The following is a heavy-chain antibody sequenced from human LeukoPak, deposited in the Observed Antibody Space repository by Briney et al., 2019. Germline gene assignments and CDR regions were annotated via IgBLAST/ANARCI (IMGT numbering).Heavy chain of an antibody. Sequence: SETLSLTCPVCGGSISRGGYYWRWIPQHPGKGLEWIMHIYYSGSHYYNPFLKGRITISVDTSQNQFSLKLSSVTAADTAVYCWARESRGEGYNIYSDYWGQGTLVTVSS. CDR3: ARESRGEGYNIYSDY. CDR1: GGSISRGGYY. V-gene: IGHV4-31*03. CDR2: IYYSGSH. J-gene: IGHJ4*02. D-gene: IGHD5-24*01.